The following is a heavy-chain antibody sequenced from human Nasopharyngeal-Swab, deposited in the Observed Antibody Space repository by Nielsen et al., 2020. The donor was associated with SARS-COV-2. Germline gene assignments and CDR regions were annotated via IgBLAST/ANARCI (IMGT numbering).Heavy chain of an antibody. CDR1: GFTFSSYS. J-gene: IGHJ4*02. CDR3: ARGVLAWNVDY. CDR2: ISSSSSYI. V-gene: IGHV3-21*01. D-gene: IGHD1-1*01. Sequence: GESLKISCAASGFTFSSYSMNWVRQAPGKRLEWVSSISSSSSYIYYADSVKGRFTISRDNAKNSLYLQMNSLRAEDTAVYYCARGVLAWNVDYWGQGTLVTVSS.